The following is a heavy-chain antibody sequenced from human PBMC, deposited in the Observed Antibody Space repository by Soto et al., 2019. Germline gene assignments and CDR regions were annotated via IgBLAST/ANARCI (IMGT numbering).Heavy chain of an antibody. V-gene: IGHV3-23*01. CDR2: ISGSGGST. Sequence: GGSLRLSCAASGFTFSSYAMSWVRQAPGKGLEWVSAISGSGGSTYYADSVKGRFTISRDNSKNTLYLQMNSLRAEDTAVYYCVGGGSGSYYDYWGQGTLVTVSS. J-gene: IGHJ4*02. D-gene: IGHD3-10*01. CDR3: VGGGSGSYYDY. CDR1: GFTFSSYA.